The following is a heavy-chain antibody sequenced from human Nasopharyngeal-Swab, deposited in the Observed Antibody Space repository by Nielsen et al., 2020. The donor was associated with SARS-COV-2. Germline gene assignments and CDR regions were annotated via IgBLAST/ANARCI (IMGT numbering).Heavy chain of an antibody. Sequence: PGKGLEWVSGISWNSGSIGYADSVKGRFTISRDNAKNSLYLQMNSLRAEDTALYYCAKDMRIAAAFDYWGQGTLVTSPQ. V-gene: IGHV3-9*01. J-gene: IGHJ4*02. D-gene: IGHD6-13*01. CDR3: AKDMRIAAAFDY. CDR2: ISWNSGSI.